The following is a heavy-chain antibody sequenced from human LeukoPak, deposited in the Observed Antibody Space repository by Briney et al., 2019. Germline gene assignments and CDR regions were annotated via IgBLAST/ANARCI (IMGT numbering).Heavy chain of an antibody. D-gene: IGHD6-13*01. CDR2: ISSSGSTI. CDR3: AKVAYSSSWFDY. Sequence: GGSLRLSCAASGFTFSSYEMNWVRQAPGKGLEWVSYISSSGSTIYYADSVKGRFTISRDNSKNTLYLQMNSLRAEDTAVYYCAKVAYSSSWFDYWGQGTLVTVSS. V-gene: IGHV3-48*03. J-gene: IGHJ4*02. CDR1: GFTFSSYE.